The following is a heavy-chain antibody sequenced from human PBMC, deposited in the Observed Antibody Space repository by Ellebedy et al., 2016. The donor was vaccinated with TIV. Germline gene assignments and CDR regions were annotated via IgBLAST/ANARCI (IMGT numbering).Heavy chain of an antibody. CDR2: ISYDGSNK. D-gene: IGHD3-22*01. CDR3: AGDEGYYYDSSGYCGY. Sequence: GGSLRLXXAASGFTFSSYAMYWVRQAPGKGLEWVAVISYDGSNKYYADSVKGRFTISRDNSKNTLYLQMNSLRAEDTAVYYCAGDEGYYYDSSGYCGYWGQGTLVTVSS. CDR1: GFTFSSYA. J-gene: IGHJ4*02. V-gene: IGHV3-30-3*01.